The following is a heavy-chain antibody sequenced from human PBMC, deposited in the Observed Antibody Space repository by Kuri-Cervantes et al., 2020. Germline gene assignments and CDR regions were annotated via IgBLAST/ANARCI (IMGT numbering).Heavy chain of an antibody. Sequence: SETLSLTCAVYGGSFSGYYWSWIRQPPGKGLEWIGEINHSGSTNYNPSPKSRVTISVDTSKNQFSLKLSSVTAADTAVYYCARYSNSYYYYYYMDVWGKGTTVTVSS. CDR1: GGSFSGYY. CDR3: ARYSNSYYYYYYMDV. CDR2: INHSGST. V-gene: IGHV4-34*01. J-gene: IGHJ6*03. D-gene: IGHD4-11*01.